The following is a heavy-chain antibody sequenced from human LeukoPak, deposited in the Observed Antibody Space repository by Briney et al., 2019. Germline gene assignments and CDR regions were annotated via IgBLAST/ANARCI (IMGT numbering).Heavy chain of an antibody. CDR2: ISGSGGNT. Sequence: GGSLRLSCAASGFTFSSYAMSWVRQAAGKGLEWVSAISGSGGNTYYTDSVKGRFTISRDNSNNALYLQMNSLRAEDTAVYYCAKSGYSYGYFDYWGQGTLVTVSS. CDR1: GFTFSSYA. V-gene: IGHV3-23*01. D-gene: IGHD5-18*01. J-gene: IGHJ4*02. CDR3: AKSGYSYGYFDY.